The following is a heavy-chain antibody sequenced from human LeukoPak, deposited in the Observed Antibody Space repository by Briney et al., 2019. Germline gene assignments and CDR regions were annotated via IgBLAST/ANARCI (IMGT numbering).Heavy chain of an antibody. CDR1: GFTLSSYS. J-gene: IGHJ4*02. Sequence: GSLRLSCAASGFTLSSYSMNWVRQAPGKGLEWISYISGSSSTIYYADSVKGRFTISRDNAKNSLYLRMNSLRAEDTAVYFCARDLVVTTRDYWGQGTLVTVSS. V-gene: IGHV3-48*01. CDR3: ARDLVVTTRDY. D-gene: IGHD1-14*01. CDR2: ISGSSSTI.